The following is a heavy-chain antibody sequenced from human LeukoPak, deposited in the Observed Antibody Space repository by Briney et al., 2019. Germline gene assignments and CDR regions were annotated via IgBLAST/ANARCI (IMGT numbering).Heavy chain of an antibody. Sequence: ASVKVSCKASGYTFTSYGISWVRQAPGQGLEWMGWISAYNGNTNHAQKLQGRVTMTTDTSTSTAYMELRSLRSDDTAVYYCARAPNWNDNSAYYYYYYMDVWGKGTTVTISS. V-gene: IGHV1-18*01. CDR2: ISAYNGNT. CDR1: GYTFTSYG. J-gene: IGHJ6*03. D-gene: IGHD1-20*01. CDR3: ARAPNWNDNSAYYYYYYMDV.